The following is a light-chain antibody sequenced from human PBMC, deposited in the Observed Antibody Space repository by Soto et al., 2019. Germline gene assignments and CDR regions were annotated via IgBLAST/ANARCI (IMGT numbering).Light chain of an antibody. Sequence: QSVLTQPPSASGTPGQRVTISCSGSSXNIGSNTVNWSQQFPGTAPKLLIYSNNQRPSGVPDRFSGSKSGTSASLAISGLQSEDEADYYCAAWDESLNGYYVFGTGTKVTVL. CDR1: SXNIGSNT. CDR2: SNN. CDR3: AAWDESLNGYYV. J-gene: IGLJ1*01. V-gene: IGLV1-44*01.